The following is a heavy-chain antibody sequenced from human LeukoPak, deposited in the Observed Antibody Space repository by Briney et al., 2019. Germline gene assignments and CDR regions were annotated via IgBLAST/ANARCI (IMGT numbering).Heavy chain of an antibody. CDR1: GGSFSGYY. J-gene: IGHJ5*02. CDR3: ARGQVQDIVLMVYAILWFDP. V-gene: IGHV4-34*01. CDR2: INHSGST. Sequence: PSETLSLTCAVYGGSFSGYYWSWIRQPPGKGLEWIGEINHSGSTNYNPSLKSRVTISVDTSKNQFSLKLSSVTAADTAVYYCARGQVQDIVLMVYAILWFDPWGRGTLVTVSS. D-gene: IGHD2-8*01.